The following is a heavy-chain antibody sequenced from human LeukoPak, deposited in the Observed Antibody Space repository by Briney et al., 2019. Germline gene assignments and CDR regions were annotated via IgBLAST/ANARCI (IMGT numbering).Heavy chain of an antibody. CDR1: GFTVSSNY. V-gene: IGHV3-74*01. J-gene: IGHJ4*02. CDR2: IKSDGSST. Sequence: GGSLRLSCAASGFTVSSNYMSWVRQAPGKGLVWVSRIKSDGSSTNYADSVKGRFTISRDNAKNTLYLQMNSLRAEDTAVFYCVRDHGDLYFDYWGQGTLVTVSS. CDR3: VRDHGDLYFDY. D-gene: IGHD4-17*01.